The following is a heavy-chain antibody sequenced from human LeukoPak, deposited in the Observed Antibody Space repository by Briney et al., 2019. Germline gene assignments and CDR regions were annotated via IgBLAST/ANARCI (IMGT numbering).Heavy chain of an antibody. CDR2: IWYDGSNK. Sequence: SGGSLRLSCAASGFTFSSYGMHWVRQAPGKGLEWVAVIWYDGSNKYYADSVKGRFTISRDNSKNTLYLQMNSLRAEDTAVYYCARDGFGNPLGYWGQGALVTVSS. CDR3: ARDGFGNPLGY. CDR1: GFTFSSYG. J-gene: IGHJ4*02. D-gene: IGHD4-23*01. V-gene: IGHV3-33*08.